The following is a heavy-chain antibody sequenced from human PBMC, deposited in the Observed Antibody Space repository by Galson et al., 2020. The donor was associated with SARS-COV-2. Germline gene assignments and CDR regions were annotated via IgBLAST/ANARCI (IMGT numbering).Heavy chain of an antibody. CDR2: ISQSVTT. Sequence: SETLSLTCTVSGGSISNNDWWSWVRQPPGKGLEWIGEISQSVTTHYNPSLKSRVTISGDKSKNQISLKLSSVPAADTAVYYCARDSGYCTDGVCYRYWYFDLWGRGTLVTVSS. CDR3: ARDSGYCTDGVCYRYWYFDL. J-gene: IGHJ2*01. V-gene: IGHV4-4*02. CDR1: GGSISNNDW. D-gene: IGHD2-8*01.